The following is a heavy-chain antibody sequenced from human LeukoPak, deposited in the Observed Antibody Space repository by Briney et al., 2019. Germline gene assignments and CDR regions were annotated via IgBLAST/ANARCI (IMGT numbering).Heavy chain of an antibody. D-gene: IGHD2-15*01. CDR2: ISGSGGST. Sequence: HPGGSLRLSCAASGFTFSSYAMSWVRQAPGKGLEWVSAISGSGGSTYYADSVKGQFTISRDNSKNTLHLQMNSLRAEDTAVYYCAKGGYCSGGSCYGTNYYYMDVWGKGTTVTVSS. V-gene: IGHV3-23*01. CDR1: GFTFSSYA. CDR3: AKGGYCSGGSCYGTNYYYMDV. J-gene: IGHJ6*03.